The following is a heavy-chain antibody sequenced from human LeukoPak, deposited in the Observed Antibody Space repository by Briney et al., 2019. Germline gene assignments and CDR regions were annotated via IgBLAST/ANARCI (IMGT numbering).Heavy chain of an antibody. CDR2: ISGSGGST. CDR1: GGSISSGDYY. V-gene: IGHV3-23*01. J-gene: IGHJ5*02. Sequence: ETLSLTCTVSGGSISSGDYYWSWIRQAPGKGLEWVSAISGSGGSTYYADSVKGRFTISRDNSKNTLYLQMNSLRAEDTAVYYCARDPETTVTDNWFDPWGQGTLVTVSS. D-gene: IGHD4-17*01. CDR3: ARDPETTVTDNWFDP.